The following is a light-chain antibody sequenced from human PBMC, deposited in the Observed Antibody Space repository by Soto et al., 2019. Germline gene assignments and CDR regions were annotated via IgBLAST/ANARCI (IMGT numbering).Light chain of an antibody. Sequence: QMTQTPSPLSASAGNRLTITQLASQSISSYLNWYQQKPGKAPKLLIYAASSLQSGVPSRSSGSGSGTDFTLTISSLQPEDFATYYCQQSYSTPPAFGQGTRLENK. CDR1: QSISSY. J-gene: IGKJ5*01. CDR3: QQSYSTPPA. CDR2: AAS. V-gene: IGKV1-39*01.